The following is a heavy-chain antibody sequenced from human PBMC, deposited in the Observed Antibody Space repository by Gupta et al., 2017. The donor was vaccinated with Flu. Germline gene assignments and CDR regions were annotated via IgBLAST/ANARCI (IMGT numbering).Heavy chain of an antibody. D-gene: IGHD1-26*01. J-gene: IGHJ4*02. CDR2: TKEDGSET. V-gene: IGHV3-7*01. CDR1: FSRSW. Sequence: FSRSWMSWVRQAPGKGLEGVATTKEDGSETYYVDSVKGRFTISRDNAKNSLFLQMNSLRAEDTAVYYCARNQWGARTSDYWGQGTLVTVSS. CDR3: ARNQWGARTSDY.